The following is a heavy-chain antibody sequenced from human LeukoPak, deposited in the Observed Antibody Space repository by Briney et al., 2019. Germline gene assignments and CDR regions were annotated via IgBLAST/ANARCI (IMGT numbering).Heavy chain of an antibody. J-gene: IGHJ3*02. CDR3: ARHFSSGYYYPDAFDI. CDR2: INHSGST. Sequence: SETLSLTCAVYGGSFSDYYWTWIRQPPGKGLEWIGEINHSGSTKYNPSLKSRVTISVDTSKNQFSLKLSSVTAADTAVYYCARHFSSGYYYPDAFDIWGQGTMVTVSS. CDR1: GGSFSDYY. V-gene: IGHV4-34*01. D-gene: IGHD3-22*01.